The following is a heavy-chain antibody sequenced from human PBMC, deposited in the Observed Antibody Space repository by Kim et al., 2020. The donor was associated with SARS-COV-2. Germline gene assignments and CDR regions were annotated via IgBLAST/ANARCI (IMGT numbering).Heavy chain of an antibody. J-gene: IGHJ4*02. Sequence: GGSLRLSCAASGFTFSNYAMSWVRQAPGEGLQWVSGISGSGGTTYYADSVKGRFTISRDNSKNTLYLEMNSLRAEDTAVYYCAKAPYGQWLVDYWGQGTLVTVSS. V-gene: IGHV3-23*01. CDR2: ISGSGGTT. CDR1: GFTFSNYA. D-gene: IGHD6-19*01. CDR3: AKAPYGQWLVDY.